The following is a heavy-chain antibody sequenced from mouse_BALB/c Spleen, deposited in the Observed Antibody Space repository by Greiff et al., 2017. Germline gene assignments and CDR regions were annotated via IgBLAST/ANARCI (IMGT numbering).Heavy chain of an antibody. Sequence: VQLQQPGAELVKPGASVKMSCKASGYTFTSYNMHWVKQTPGQGLEWIGAIYPGNGDTSYNQKFKGKATLTADKSSSTAYMQLSSLTSEDSAVYYCARGDDPYAMDYWGQGTSVTVSS. V-gene: IGHV1-12*01. CDR1: GYTFTSYN. D-gene: IGHD2-12*01. J-gene: IGHJ4*01. CDR3: ARGDDPYAMDY. CDR2: IYPGNGDT.